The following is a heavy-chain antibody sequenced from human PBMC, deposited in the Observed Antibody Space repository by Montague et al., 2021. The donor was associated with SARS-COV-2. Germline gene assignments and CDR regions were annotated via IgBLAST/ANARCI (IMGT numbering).Heavy chain of an antibody. J-gene: IGHJ4*02. D-gene: IGHD3-9*01. Sequence: PALVKPTQTLTLTCTFSGFSLSTSGMCVSWIRQPPGKALEWLALXXWDDDKYYSTSLKTRLTISKDTSKNQVVLTMTNMDPVDTATYYRARIRDYDILTGSYSGFDYWGQGTLVTVSS. CDR2: XXWDDDK. CDR3: ARIRDYDILTGSYSGFDY. CDR1: GFSLSTSGMC. V-gene: IGHV2-70*01.